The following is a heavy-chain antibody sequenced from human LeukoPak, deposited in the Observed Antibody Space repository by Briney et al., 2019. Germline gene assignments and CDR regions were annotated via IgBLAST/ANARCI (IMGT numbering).Heavy chain of an antibody. V-gene: IGHV3-30-3*01. J-gene: IGHJ3*02. CDR1: GFTFSSYA. D-gene: IGHD6-6*01. Sequence: PGRSLRLSCAASGFTFSSYAMHWVRQAPGKGLEWVAVISYDGSNKYYADSVKGRFTIARDNSKNTLYLQMNSLRAEDTAVYYCARVNRSSSAFDIWGQGTMVTVSS. CDR2: ISYDGSNK. CDR3: ARVNRSSSAFDI.